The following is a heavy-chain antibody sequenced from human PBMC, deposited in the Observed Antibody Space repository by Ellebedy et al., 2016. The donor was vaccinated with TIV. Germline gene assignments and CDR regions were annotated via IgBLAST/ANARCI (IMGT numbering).Heavy chain of an antibody. D-gene: IGHD6-6*01. Sequence: GESLKISXAASGFTFSSYAMSWVRQAPGKGLEWVSAITGSGGSTYYADSVKGRFTISRDNSKNTLYLQMNSLRAEDTAIYYCAKDRPYSSSSGEYYFDYYYLDVWGKGTTVTVSS. CDR3: AKDRPYSSSSGEYYFDYYYLDV. V-gene: IGHV3-23*01. J-gene: IGHJ6*03. CDR2: ITGSGGST. CDR1: GFTFSSYA.